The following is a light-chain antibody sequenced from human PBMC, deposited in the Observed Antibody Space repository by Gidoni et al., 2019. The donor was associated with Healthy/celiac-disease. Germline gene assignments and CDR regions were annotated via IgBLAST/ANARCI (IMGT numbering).Light chain of an antibody. CDR2: AAS. CDR3: QQLNSYPLT. Sequence: DIQLTQSPSFLSASVGDRVTITCRASQGISSYLAWYQQKPGKAPKLLIYAASTLQSGVPSMFSGSGSGTEFTLTISSLQPEDFATDYCQQLNSYPLTFGGXTKVEIK. J-gene: IGKJ4*01. CDR1: QGISSY. V-gene: IGKV1-9*01.